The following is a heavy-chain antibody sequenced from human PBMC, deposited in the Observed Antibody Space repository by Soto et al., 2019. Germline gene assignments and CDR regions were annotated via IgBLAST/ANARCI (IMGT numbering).Heavy chain of an antibody. J-gene: IGHJ3*01. D-gene: IGHD3-16*01. Sequence: GESRKISCKGSGYSFSNYWITWVRQMPGKGLEWMGTIDPSDSYTKYSPSFQGRVTMSTDKSKSTAYLQWSSLRASDSAMYYCARLLRDALSSIDAFDLWGQGTMVTVSS. V-gene: IGHV5-10-1*01. CDR2: IDPSDSYT. CDR3: ARLLRDALSSIDAFDL. CDR1: GYSFSNYW.